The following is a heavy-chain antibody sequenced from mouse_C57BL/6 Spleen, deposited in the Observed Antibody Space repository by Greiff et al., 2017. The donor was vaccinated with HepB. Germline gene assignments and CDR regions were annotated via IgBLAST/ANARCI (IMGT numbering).Heavy chain of an antibody. CDR1: GYTFTEYT. D-gene: IGHD2-5*01. V-gene: IGHV1-62-2*01. CDR2: FYPGSGSI. Sequence: QVQLQQSGAELVKPGASVKLSCKASGYTFTEYTIHWVKQRSGQGLEWIGWFYPGSGSIKYNEKFKDKATLTADKSSSTVYMELSRLTSEDSAVYFCARHEGAYDSNYEGYFDVWGTGTTVTVSS. J-gene: IGHJ1*03. CDR3: ARHEGAYDSNYEGYFDV.